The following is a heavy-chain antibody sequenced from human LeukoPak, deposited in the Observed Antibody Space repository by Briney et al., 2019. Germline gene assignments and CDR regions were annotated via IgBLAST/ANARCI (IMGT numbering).Heavy chain of an antibody. CDR3: ARDRNGDGYAYFDY. CDR2: INPHTGGT. CDR1: GYTFTSYY. V-gene: IGHV1-2*02. D-gene: IGHD5-24*01. Sequence: ASVKVSCKASGYTFTSYYMHWVRQAPGQGLEWMVIINPHTGGTSRAQKFQGSVTMIRDTSISTTYMELSTLRSDDTAVYYCARDRNGDGYAYFDYWGQGTLVTVSS. J-gene: IGHJ4*02.